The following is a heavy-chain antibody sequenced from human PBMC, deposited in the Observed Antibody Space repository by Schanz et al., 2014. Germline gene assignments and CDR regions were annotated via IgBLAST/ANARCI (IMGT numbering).Heavy chain of an antibody. CDR2: INPSGGST. CDR3: AREMVRAGYYIYY. Sequence: QVQLVQSGAEVKKPGASVKVSCKASGYTFTSYYMHWVRQAPGQGLEWMGIINPSGGSTSYAQKFQGILTMTRDTSTCTVYMELRCLRSEDTAVYYCAREMVRAGYYIYYWGQGTLVTVSS. V-gene: IGHV1-46*03. D-gene: IGHD3-9*01. J-gene: IGHJ4*02. CDR1: GYTFTSYY.